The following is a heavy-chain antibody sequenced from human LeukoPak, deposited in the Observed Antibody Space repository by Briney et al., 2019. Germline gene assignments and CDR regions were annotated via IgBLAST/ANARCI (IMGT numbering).Heavy chain of an antibody. CDR3: ARDVPHNWFDT. CDR2: INSDGGGA. V-gene: IGHV3-74*01. J-gene: IGHJ5*02. CDR1: GITFGNNW. Sequence: GGSLRLFCAASGITFGNNWMHWVRQGPGKGLVWISRINSDGGGAIYADSVKGRFTVSRDNAKNTLYLQMNSLRAEDTAVYYCARDVPHNWFDTWGQGTLVTVSS.